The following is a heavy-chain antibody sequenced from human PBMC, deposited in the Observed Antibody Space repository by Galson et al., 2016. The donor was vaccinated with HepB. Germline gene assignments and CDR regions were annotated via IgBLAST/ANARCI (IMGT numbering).Heavy chain of an antibody. CDR1: GGSISDRLYS. Sequence: ATLSLTCNVAGGSISDRLYSWGWLRQPPGKGLEWIGTMDYSGNTYHNPSPKSPLTLSVAPSKDHFSLKLSSVTAADTAVYYCARQPGYYYDSSGYYHLNKLGNWYFDLWGRGTLVTVPS. CDR3: ARQPGYYYDSSGYYHLNKLGNWYFDL. D-gene: IGHD3-22*01. J-gene: IGHJ2*01. CDR2: MDYSGNT. V-gene: IGHV4-39*01.